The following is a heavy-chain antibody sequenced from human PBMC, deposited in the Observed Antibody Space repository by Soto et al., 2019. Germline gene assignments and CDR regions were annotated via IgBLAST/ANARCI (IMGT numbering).Heavy chain of an antibody. CDR1: GYTFTGYY. CDR2: INPNSGST. V-gene: IGHV1-2*02. Sequence: QVQLVQSGAEVKKPGASVKVSCKASGYTFTGYYMHWVRQAPGQGLEWMGWINPNSGSTNYAQKFQGRVTMTRDTSISTAYMELSRLRSDDTAVYYCARVDEWEQGADYWGQGTLVTVSS. D-gene: IGHD1-26*01. CDR3: ARVDEWEQGADY. J-gene: IGHJ4*02.